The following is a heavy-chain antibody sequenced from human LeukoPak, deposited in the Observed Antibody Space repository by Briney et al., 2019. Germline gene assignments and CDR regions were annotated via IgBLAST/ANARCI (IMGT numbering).Heavy chain of an antibody. CDR2: ISGSGGST. V-gene: IGHV3-23*01. D-gene: IGHD1-1*01. CDR1: GFTFSSYA. J-gene: IGHJ4*02. Sequence: GRSLRLSCAASGFTFSSYAMSWVRQAPGKGLEWVSAISGSGGSTYYADSVKGRFTISRDNAKNSLYLQMNSLRAEDTAVYYCARDGLVQLERRGLDYWGQGTLVTVSS. CDR3: ARDGLVQLERRGLDY.